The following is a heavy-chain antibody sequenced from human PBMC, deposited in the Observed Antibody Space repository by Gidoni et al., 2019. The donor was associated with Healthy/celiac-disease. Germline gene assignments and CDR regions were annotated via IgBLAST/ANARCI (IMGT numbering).Heavy chain of an antibody. CDR2: INHSGST. J-gene: IGHJ4*02. Sequence: QVQLQQWGAGLLKPSETLSLTCAVYGGSFSGYYWSWIRQPPGKGLEWIGEINHSGSTNYNPSLKSRVTISVDTSKNQFSLKLSSVTAADTAVYYCARVQGSYGVFDYWGQGTLVTVSS. D-gene: IGHD5-18*01. V-gene: IGHV4-34*01. CDR3: ARVQGSYGVFDY. CDR1: GGSFSGYY.